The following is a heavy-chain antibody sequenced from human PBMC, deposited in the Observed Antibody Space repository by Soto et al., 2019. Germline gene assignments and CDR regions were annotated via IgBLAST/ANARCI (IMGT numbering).Heavy chain of an antibody. D-gene: IGHD2-2*01. CDR3: ARKYIVVVPDKWDDAFHI. V-gene: IGHV5-10-1*01. CDR1: GYSFTSYW. Sequence: EVQLVQSGAEVKKPGESLRISCKGSGYSFTSYWISWVRQMPGKGLEWMGRIDPSDSYTNYSPSFQGHVTISADKSISTAYLQWSSLKASDTAMYYCARKYIVVVPDKWDDAFHIWGQGTMVTVSS. J-gene: IGHJ3*02. CDR2: IDPSDSYT.